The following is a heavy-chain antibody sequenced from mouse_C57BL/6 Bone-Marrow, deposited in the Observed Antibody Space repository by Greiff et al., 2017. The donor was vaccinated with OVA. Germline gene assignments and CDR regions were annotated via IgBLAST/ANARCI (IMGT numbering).Heavy chain of an antibody. Sequence: QVQLQQPGAELVKPGASVKLSCKASGYTFTSYWMQWVKQRPGQGLEWIGEIDPSASYTNYNQKFKGKATLTVDTSSSTAYMQLSSLTAEDSAVYYCAGDWYFDVWGTGTTVTGSS. CDR3: AGDWYFDV. CDR2: IDPSASYT. V-gene: IGHV1-50*01. J-gene: IGHJ1*03. CDR1: GYTFTSYW.